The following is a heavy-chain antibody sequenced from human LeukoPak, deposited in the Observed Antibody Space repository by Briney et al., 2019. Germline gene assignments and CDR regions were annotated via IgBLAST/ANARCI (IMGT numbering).Heavy chain of an antibody. Sequence: SGTLSLTCAVSGGFISSSNWWSWVRQPPGKGLEWIGEIYHSGSTNYNPSLKSRVTISVDKSKNQFSLKLSSVTAADTAVYYCARLHYGGNYGYYYYYMDVWGKGTTVTISS. D-gene: IGHD4-23*01. CDR3: ARLHYGGNYGYYYYYMDV. CDR1: GGFISSSNW. J-gene: IGHJ6*03. V-gene: IGHV4-4*02. CDR2: IYHSGST.